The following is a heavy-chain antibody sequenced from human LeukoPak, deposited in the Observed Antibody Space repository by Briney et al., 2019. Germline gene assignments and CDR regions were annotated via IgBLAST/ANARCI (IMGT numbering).Heavy chain of an antibody. CDR3: ARGSGSGGRDWFDP. J-gene: IGHJ5*02. D-gene: IGHD1-26*01. V-gene: IGHV1-8*01. CDR2: MNSDSGNT. CDR1: GYTFTGHD. Sequence: ASVKVSCKASGYTFTGHDINWVRQATGQGLEWMGWMNSDSGNTGSAQKFQGRLTMTRDTSISTAYMELRSLTSDDTAVYYCARGSGSGGRDWFDPWGQGTLVTVSS.